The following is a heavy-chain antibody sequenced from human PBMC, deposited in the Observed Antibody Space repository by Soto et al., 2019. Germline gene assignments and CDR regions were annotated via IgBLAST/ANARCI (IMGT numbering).Heavy chain of an antibody. J-gene: IGHJ6*02. Sequence: ASVKVSCKASGYTFTSYGISWVRQAPGQGLEWMGWISAYNGNTNYAQKLQGRVTMTTDTSTSTACMELRSLRSDDTAVYYCARGFRVVVAATDYYGMDVWGQGTTVTVSS. CDR1: GYTFTSYG. D-gene: IGHD2-15*01. CDR3: ARGFRVVVAATDYYGMDV. V-gene: IGHV1-18*04. CDR2: ISAYNGNT.